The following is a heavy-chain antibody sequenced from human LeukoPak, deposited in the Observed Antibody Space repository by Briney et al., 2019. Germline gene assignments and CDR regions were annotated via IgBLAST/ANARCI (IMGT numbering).Heavy chain of an antibody. D-gene: IGHD6-19*01. Sequence: ASVKVSCKASGYTFTGYYIHWVRQPPGQGLEWMGWINPNSGGTNYAQKLRGRLTMTTDTSTSTAYMELRSLRSDDAAVYYCSRDPHEFSSGWSQFDYWGQGTLVTVSS. V-gene: IGHV1-2*02. J-gene: IGHJ4*02. CDR2: INPNSGGT. CDR3: SRDPHEFSSGWSQFDY. CDR1: GYTFTGYY.